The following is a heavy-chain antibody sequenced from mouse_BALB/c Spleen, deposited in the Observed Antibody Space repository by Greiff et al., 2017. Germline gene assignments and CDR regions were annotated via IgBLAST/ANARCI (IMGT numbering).Heavy chain of an antibody. V-gene: IGHV3-2*02. Sequence: EVHLVESGPGLVKPSQSLSLTCTVTGYSITSDYAWNWIRQFPGNKLEWMGYISYSGSTSYNPSLKSRISITRDTSKNQFFLQLNSVTTEDTATYYCATTMITNYAMDYWGQGTSVTVSS. J-gene: IGHJ4*01. CDR3: ATTMITNYAMDY. CDR2: ISYSGST. D-gene: IGHD2-4*01. CDR1: GYSITSDYA.